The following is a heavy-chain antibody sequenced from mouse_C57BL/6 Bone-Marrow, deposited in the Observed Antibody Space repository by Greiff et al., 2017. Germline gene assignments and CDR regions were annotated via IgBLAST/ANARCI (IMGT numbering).Heavy chain of an antibody. CDR1: GYTFTTYP. CDR2: FHPYNDDT. J-gene: IGHJ2*01. CDR3: ARLNWDGGYFDY. D-gene: IGHD4-1*01. Sequence: QVQLQQSGAELVKPGASVKMSCKASGYTFTTYPIEWMKQNHGKSLEWIGNFHPYNDDTKYNEKFKGKATLTVEKSSSTVYLELNRLSSDDSAVYYCARLNWDGGYFDYWGQGTTLTVSS. V-gene: IGHV1-47*01.